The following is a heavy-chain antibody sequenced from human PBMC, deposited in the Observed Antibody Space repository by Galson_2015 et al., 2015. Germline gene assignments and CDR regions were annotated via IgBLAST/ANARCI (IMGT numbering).Heavy chain of an antibody. J-gene: IGHJ5*02. CDR1: GDSVSSNSAA. CDR2: TYYRSKWYN. CDR3: ARDGIAAAGTFNWFDP. Sequence: CAISGDSVSSNSAAWNWIRQSPSRGLEWLGRTYYRSKWYNDYAVSVKSRITINPDTSKNQFSLQLNSVTPEDTAVYYCARDGIAAAGTFNWFDPWGPGTLVTVSS. V-gene: IGHV6-1*01. D-gene: IGHD6-13*01.